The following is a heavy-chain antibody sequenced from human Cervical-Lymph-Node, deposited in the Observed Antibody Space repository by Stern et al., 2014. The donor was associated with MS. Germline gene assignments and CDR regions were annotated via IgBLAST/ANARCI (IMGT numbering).Heavy chain of an antibody. Sequence: EDQLVESGPEVKRPGESLKISCQASGYTFTSYWIRWVRQMPGQGLEWIAIIFPGGYDIRTSPSFQGQVTISADKSSSTAYLQWNNLKASDTAIYYCARQRYFDYWGQGTLVTVSS. CDR2: IFPGGYDI. J-gene: IGHJ4*02. V-gene: IGHV5-51*01. CDR3: ARQRYFDY. CDR1: GYTFTSYW.